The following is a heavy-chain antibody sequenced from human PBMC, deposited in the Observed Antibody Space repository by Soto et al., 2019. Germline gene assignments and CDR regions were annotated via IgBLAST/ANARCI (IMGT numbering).Heavy chain of an antibody. J-gene: IGHJ6*02. Sequence: EVQLVETGGGLIQPGGSLRLSCAASGFTVSSNYMSWVRQAPGKGLEWVSVIYSGGSTYYADSVKGRFTISRDNSKSTLYLQMNSLRAEDTAVYYCARETSQQLADYYYYYGMDVWGQGTTVTVSS. CDR2: IYSGGST. D-gene: IGHD6-13*01. CDR3: ARETSQQLADYYYYYGMDV. CDR1: GFTVSSNY. V-gene: IGHV3-53*02.